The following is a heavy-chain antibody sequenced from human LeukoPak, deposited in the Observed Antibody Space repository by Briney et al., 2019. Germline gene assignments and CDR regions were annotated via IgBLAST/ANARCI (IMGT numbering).Heavy chain of an antibody. D-gene: IGHD1-14*01. Sequence: ASVTVSCKPPGYPFTTCGINWVRQAAGQGLEWMGWVHPNTGNTAYAQRFQGRVTMTRDTSISTAYMELSSLTSNDTAVYFCARGPRNDPWGQGTLVTVS. V-gene: IGHV1-8*01. CDR1: GYPFTTCG. CDR2: VHPNTGNT. CDR3: ARGPRNDP. J-gene: IGHJ5*02.